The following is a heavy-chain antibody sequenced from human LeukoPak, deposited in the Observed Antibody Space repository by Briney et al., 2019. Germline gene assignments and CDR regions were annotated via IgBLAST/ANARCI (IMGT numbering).Heavy chain of an antibody. J-gene: IGHJ4*02. CDR1: GYTFTSYG. Sequence: ASVKVSCKASGYTFTSYGISWVRQAPGQGLEWMGWISAYNGNTNYAQKLQGRVTMTTDTSTSTAYMELRSLRSDDTAVYYCARLERAYDFWSGPEDWGQGTLDTVSS. D-gene: IGHD3-3*01. CDR2: ISAYNGNT. CDR3: ARLERAYDFWSGPED. V-gene: IGHV1-18*01.